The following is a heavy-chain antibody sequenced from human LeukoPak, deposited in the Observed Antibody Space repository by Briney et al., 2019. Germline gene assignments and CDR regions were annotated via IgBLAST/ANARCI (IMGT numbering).Heavy chain of an antibody. CDR3: ASSGRYDFWSGYSVDY. Sequence: SETLSLTCAVYGGSFSGYYWSWIRQPPGKGLEWIGYIYYSGSTNYNPSLKSRVTISVDTSKNQFSLKLSSVTAADTAVYYCASSGRYDFWSGYSVDYWGQGTLVTVSS. CDR1: GGSFSGYY. CDR2: IYYSGST. V-gene: IGHV4-59*08. D-gene: IGHD3-3*01. J-gene: IGHJ4*02.